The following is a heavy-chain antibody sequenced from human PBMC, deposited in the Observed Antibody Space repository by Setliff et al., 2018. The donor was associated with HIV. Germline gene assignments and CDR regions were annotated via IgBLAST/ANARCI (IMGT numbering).Heavy chain of an antibody. J-gene: IGHJ4*02. CDR2: ISHTGST. CDR3: ARSIVPVASGYYYFEY. Sequence: PSETLSLPCAVSGYSISSGYYWGWIRQPPGKGLEWIGSISHTGSTYYKPSLKSRVTISVDTSKNQFSLRLSSVAAGDTAEYYCARSIVPVASGYYYFEYWGQGTLVTVSS. CDR1: GYSISSGYY. D-gene: IGHD3-3*01. V-gene: IGHV4-38-2*01.